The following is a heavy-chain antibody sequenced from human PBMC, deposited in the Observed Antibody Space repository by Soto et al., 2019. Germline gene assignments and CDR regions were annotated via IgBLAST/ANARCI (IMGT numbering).Heavy chain of an antibody. J-gene: IGHJ3*01. CDR1: DSTIRRYA. CDR2: ITGNSARI. V-gene: IGHV3-23*01. D-gene: IGHD3-16*01. CDR3: AKNGDFDYDAFDV. Sequence: GEYLKISCAASDSTIRRYAMSWVRQAPGKGLEWVSGITGNSARIYYADSVKGRFSISRDNSKNTLYLQMDTLRAEDTAVYYCAKNGDFDYDAFDVWGQGTVVTVSS.